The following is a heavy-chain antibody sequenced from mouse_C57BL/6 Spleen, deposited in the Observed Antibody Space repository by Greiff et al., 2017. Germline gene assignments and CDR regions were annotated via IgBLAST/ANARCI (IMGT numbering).Heavy chain of an antibody. CDR3: ATYDYDGYAMDD. Sequence: VQLQQSGPGLVQPSQSLSITCTVSGFSLTSYGVHWVRQSPGKGLEWLGVIWRGGSTDYNAAFMSRLSITKDNSKSQVFFKMNSLQADDTAIYDCATYDYDGYAMDDWGQGTSVTVSS. CDR2: IWRGGST. J-gene: IGHJ4*01. D-gene: IGHD2-4*01. CDR1: GFSLTSYG. V-gene: IGHV2-5*01.